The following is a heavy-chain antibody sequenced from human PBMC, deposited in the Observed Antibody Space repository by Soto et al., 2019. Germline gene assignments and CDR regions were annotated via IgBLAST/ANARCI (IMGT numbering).Heavy chain of an antibody. J-gene: IGHJ4*02. CDR3: AKEYFYDSSGIYYFDY. Sequence: EVQLLESGGGLVQPGGSLRLSCAASEFTFSSYAMSWVRQAPGKGLEWVSAISGSGGSTYYADSVKGRFTISRDNSKNTLYLQMNSLRAEDTAVYYCAKEYFYDSSGIYYFDYWGQGTLVTVSS. CDR2: ISGSGGST. V-gene: IGHV3-23*01. CDR1: EFTFSSYA. D-gene: IGHD3-22*01.